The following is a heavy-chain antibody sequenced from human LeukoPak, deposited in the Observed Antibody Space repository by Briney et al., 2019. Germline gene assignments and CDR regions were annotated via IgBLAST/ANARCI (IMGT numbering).Heavy chain of an antibody. Sequence: GGSLRLSCAASGFTFSSYSMNWVRQAPGKGLEWVSSISSSSYIYYADSVKGRFTISRDNAKNSLYLQMNSLRAEDTAVYYCARAGFYGGNSLGTKSSTVLDYWGQGTLVTVSS. CDR2: ISSSSYI. CDR1: GFTFSSYS. V-gene: IGHV3-21*01. D-gene: IGHD4-23*01. J-gene: IGHJ4*02. CDR3: ARAGFYGGNSLGTKSSTVLDY.